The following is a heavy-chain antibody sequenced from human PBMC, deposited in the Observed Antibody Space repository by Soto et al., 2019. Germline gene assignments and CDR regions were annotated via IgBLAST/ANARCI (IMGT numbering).Heavy chain of an antibody. Sequence: PSETLSLTCAVSGYSISSGYYWGWIRQPPGKGLEWIGSIYHSGSTYYTPSLKSRVTISVDTSKNQFSLKLSSVTAADTAVYYCARDRSYYDSSGYPGGWFDPWGQGTLVTVSS. CDR3: ARDRSYYDSSGYPGGWFDP. J-gene: IGHJ5*02. CDR1: GYSISSGYY. D-gene: IGHD3-22*01. CDR2: IYHSGST. V-gene: IGHV4-38-2*02.